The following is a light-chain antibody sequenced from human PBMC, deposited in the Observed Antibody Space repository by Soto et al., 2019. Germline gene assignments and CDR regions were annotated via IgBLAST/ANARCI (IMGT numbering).Light chain of an antibody. Sequence: QLVLTQSPSASASLGASVKLTCTLSSGHSSYAIAWHQQQPEKGPRYLMKLSSDGSHSKGAGIPDRFSGYSSGAERYLTISSLQSEDEADYYCQTWDTGARVVFGGGTKLTVL. CDR2: LSSDGSH. V-gene: IGLV4-69*01. CDR3: QTWDTGARVV. J-gene: IGLJ2*01. CDR1: SGHSSYA.